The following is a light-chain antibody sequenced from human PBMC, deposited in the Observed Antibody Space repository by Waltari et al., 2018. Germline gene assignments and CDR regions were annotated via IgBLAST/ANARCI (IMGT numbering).Light chain of an antibody. CDR3: QSWDSGHVI. CDR1: SGHSTYA. V-gene: IGLV4-69*01. Sequence: QLVLTQSPSASASLGASVKLTCTLSSGHSTYAIAWHQQQPEKGPRHLMKLNNDGSHNKGDGISDRFSVSSSGPERYLTISSLQSEDEGDYYCQSWDSGHVIFGGGTTLTVL. CDR2: LNNDGSH. J-gene: IGLJ2*01.